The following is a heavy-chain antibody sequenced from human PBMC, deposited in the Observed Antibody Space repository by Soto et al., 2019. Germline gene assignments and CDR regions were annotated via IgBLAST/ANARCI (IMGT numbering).Heavy chain of an antibody. CDR2: INHSGST. D-gene: IGHD2-21*01. V-gene: IGHV4-34*01. Sequence: SETLSLNCAVYVGSFNGHFWSWIRQPPGKGLEWIGEINHSGSTNFNPSLKSRVTISVDTSKNQFSLKVNSLTAADTAVYYCARGISLIVEVQRDAPDKYYFDSWGQGTVVTVSS. CDR3: ARGISLIVEVQRDAPDKYYFDS. J-gene: IGHJ4*02. CDR1: VGSFNGHF.